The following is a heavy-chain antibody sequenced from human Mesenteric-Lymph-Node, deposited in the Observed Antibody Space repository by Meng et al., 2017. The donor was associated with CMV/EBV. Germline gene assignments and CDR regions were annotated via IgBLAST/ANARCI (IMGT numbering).Heavy chain of an antibody. J-gene: IGHJ4*02. CDR3: ARLGYQLLSDY. CDR1: GGSISNTNYF. CDR2: IYYSGNT. D-gene: IGHD6-13*01. Sequence: SETLSLTCTVSGGSISNTNYFWDWIRQPPGKGLEWIGNIYYSGNTYYNPSLKGRVTMSKDTSKNQFSLKLNPVTAADTAVYYCARLGYQLLSDYWGQGTLVTVSS. V-gene: IGHV4-39*01.